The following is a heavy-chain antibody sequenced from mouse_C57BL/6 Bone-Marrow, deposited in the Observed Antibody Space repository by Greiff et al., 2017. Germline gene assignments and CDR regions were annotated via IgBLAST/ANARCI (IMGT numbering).Heavy chain of an antibody. Sequence: QVQLQQSGAELVRPGTSVKMSCKASGYTFTNYWIGWAKQRPGHGLEWIGDIYPGGGYTNYHEKFKGKATLTADKSSSTAYMQFSSLTSEDSAIYYCAREGLLRSNYDWYFDVWGTGTTVTVSS. D-gene: IGHD2-5*01. J-gene: IGHJ1*03. CDR3: AREGLLRSNYDWYFDV. CDR1: GYTFTNYW. V-gene: IGHV1-63*01. CDR2: IYPGGGYT.